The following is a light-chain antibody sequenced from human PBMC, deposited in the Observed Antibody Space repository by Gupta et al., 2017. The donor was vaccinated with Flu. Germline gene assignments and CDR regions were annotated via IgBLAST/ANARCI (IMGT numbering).Light chain of an antibody. J-gene: IGLJ1*01. CDR1: SNDVGGSNR. CDR3: SSHAGRVTWV. CDR2: DVT. V-gene: IGLV2-11*01. Sequence: QSAPTQPRSVSGSPGQSVTISCTGSSNDVGGSNRVSWYQQRPGKAPKLILYDVTERPSGVPDRLSGSKSGNTASLTFSGLQADDEADYYCSSHAGRVTWVFGTGTTVTVL.